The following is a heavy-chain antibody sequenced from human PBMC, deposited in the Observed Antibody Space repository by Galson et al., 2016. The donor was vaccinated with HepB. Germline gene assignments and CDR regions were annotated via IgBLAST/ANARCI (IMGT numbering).Heavy chain of an antibody. CDR3: ARDKSPGYSGYESPYTWFDP. J-gene: IGHJ5*02. V-gene: IGHV3-48*02. CDR2: ISSSSRTL. Sequence: SLRLSCAASGFTFSSYSLNWVRQAPGKGLEWVSFISSSSRTLSYAESVKGRFTTSRDNAKNSLYLQMNSLRDEDTAVYYCARDKSPGYSGYESPYTWFDPWGQGTLVTVSS. D-gene: IGHD5-12*01. CDR1: GFTFSSYS.